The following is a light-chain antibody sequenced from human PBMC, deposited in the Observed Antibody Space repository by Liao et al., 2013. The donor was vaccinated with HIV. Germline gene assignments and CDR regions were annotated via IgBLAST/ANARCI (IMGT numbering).Light chain of an antibody. CDR3: QVWDTSSDHVV. Sequence: SYELTQPRSVSVAPGKTAKIACGGNNIGGKTVHWYQQKPGQAPLLVIYYDTDRPSGVPERFSGSNSGNTATLTISRVEAGDEADYYCQVWDTSSDHVVFGGGTKLTVL. CDR2: YDT. J-gene: IGLJ3*02. CDR1: NIGGKT. V-gene: IGLV3-21*04.